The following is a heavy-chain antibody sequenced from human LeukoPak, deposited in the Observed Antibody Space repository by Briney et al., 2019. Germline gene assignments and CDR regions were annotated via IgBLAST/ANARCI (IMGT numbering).Heavy chain of an antibody. V-gene: IGHV3-23*01. J-gene: IGHJ4*02. CDR2: ISGSGGST. Sequence: PGGSLRLSCAASGFTLSSYAMIWVRQAPGKGLEWDSAISGSGGSTYYADSVKGRFSISRDNSKNTLYLQMNSLRAEDTAVYYCAKPLSPRSGFDYWGQGTLVTVSS. CDR3: AKPLSPRSGFDY. CDR1: GFTLSSYA. D-gene: IGHD2-15*01.